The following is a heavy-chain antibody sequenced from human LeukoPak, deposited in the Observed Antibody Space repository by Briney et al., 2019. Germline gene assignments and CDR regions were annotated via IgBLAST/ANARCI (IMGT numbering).Heavy chain of an antibody. D-gene: IGHD2-15*01. V-gene: IGHV3-30*18. Sequence: QTGGSLRPSCAASGFTFSNYGIHWVRQAPGKGLEWVAVISYDGNNKYYADSVKGRFTISRDNSKNTLFLQMNSLRAEDTAVDYCAKGVDYCSGGSCPADYWGPGTLVTVSS. CDR2: ISYDGNNK. J-gene: IGHJ4*02. CDR3: AKGVDYCSGGSCPADY. CDR1: GFTFSNYG.